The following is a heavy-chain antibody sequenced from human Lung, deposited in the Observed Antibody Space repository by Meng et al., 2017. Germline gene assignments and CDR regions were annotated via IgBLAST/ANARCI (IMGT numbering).Heavy chain of an antibody. J-gene: IGHJ4*02. CDR1: GDSVSSNRAA. CDR3: ARGFAPVAPGAFDY. D-gene: IGHD2-2*01. CDR2: TYYGSKWSH. Sequence: QVQLQQAGPGLVKPSQPRPLTCSISGDSVSSNRAAWNWIRQSPSRGLEWLGRTYYGSKWSHDYAVSVKSRITINADTSKNQFSLQLNSVTPGDTAVYYCARGFAPVAPGAFDYWGQGALVTVSS. V-gene: IGHV6-1*01.